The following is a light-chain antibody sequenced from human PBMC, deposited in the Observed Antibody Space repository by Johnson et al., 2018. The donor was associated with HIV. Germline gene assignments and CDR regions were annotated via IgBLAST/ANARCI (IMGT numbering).Light chain of an antibody. Sequence: QSVLTQPPSVSAAPGQKVTISCSGSTSNIGNNYVSWYQQLPGTAPKLLIYDNNKRPSGIPDRFSGSKSGTSATLGITGLKTGDEADYYCGTWDSSLGAGGVFGTGTKVTVL. J-gene: IGLJ1*01. CDR1: TSNIGNNY. CDR3: GTWDSSLGAGGV. CDR2: DNN. V-gene: IGLV1-51*01.